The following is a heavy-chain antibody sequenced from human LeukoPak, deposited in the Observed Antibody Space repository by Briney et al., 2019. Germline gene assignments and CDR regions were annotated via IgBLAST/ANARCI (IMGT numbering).Heavy chain of an antibody. V-gene: IGHV1-18*01. CDR3: ARVRVGSTTELDY. J-gene: IGHJ4*02. D-gene: IGHD1-26*01. CDR2: ISAYNGNT. CDR1: GYTFTSYG. Sequence: ASVKVSCKASGYTFTSYGISWVRQAPGQGLEWMGWISAYNGNTNYAQKLQGRVTMTRDTSISTAYMELSRLRSDDTAVYYCARVRVGSTTELDYWGQGTLVTVSS.